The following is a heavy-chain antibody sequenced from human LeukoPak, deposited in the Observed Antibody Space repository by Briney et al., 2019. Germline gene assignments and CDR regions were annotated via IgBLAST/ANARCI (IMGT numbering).Heavy chain of an antibody. CDR1: GGTFTSYA. D-gene: IGHD6-19*01. Sequence: ASANLSCKASGGTFTSYAISWVRQAPGQGLEWMGRIIPILGIANYAQKFQGRVTITADKSTSTAYMELSSLRSEDTAVYYCASCSDWGDFDYWGQGTLVTVSS. V-gene: IGHV1-69*04. CDR2: IIPILGIA. CDR3: ASCSDWGDFDY. J-gene: IGHJ4*02.